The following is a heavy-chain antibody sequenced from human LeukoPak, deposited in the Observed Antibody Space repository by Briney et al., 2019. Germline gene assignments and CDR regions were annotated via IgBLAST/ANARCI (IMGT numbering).Heavy chain of an antibody. J-gene: IGHJ4*02. Sequence: SETLSLTCTVSGGSISSSSYYWDWIRQPPGKGLEWIGSIYYSGSTYYNPSLKSRVTISVDTSKNQFSLKLSSVTAADTAVYYCARSRSQQQMVYAFDYWGQGTLVTVSS. V-gene: IGHV4-39*07. CDR2: IYYSGST. D-gene: IGHD6-13*01. CDR1: GGSISSSSYY. CDR3: ARSRSQQQMVYAFDY.